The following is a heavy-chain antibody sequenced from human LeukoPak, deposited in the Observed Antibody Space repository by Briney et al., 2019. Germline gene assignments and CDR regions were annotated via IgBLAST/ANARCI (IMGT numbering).Heavy chain of an antibody. CDR2: INPNSGGT. D-gene: IGHD3-10*01. Sequence: ASVKVSCKASGYTFTGYYMHWVRQAPGQGLEWMGWINPNSGGTNYAQKFQGRVTMTRDTSTSTAYMELSRLRSDDTAVYYCARLGDSRGVMKPTWGQGTLVTVSS. CDR1: GYTFTGYY. CDR3: ARLGDSRGVMKPT. V-gene: IGHV1-2*02. J-gene: IGHJ5*02.